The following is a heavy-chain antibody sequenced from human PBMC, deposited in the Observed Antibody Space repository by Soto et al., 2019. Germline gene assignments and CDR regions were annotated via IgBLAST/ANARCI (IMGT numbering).Heavy chain of an antibody. CDR3: ARDSLAAAADY. CDR2: IYYSGST. V-gene: IGHV4-31*03. J-gene: IGHJ4*02. D-gene: IGHD6-13*01. Sequence: QVQLQESGPGLVKPSQTLSLTCTVSGGSISSGGYYWSWIRQHPGKGLEWIGHIYYSGSTYYNPSLKSRVIISVDTSKNQFSLKLSSVTAADTAVYYCARDSLAAAADYWGQGTLVTVSS. CDR1: GGSISSGGYY.